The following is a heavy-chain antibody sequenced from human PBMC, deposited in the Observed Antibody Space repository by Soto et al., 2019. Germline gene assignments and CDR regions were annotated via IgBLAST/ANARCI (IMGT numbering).Heavy chain of an antibody. J-gene: IGHJ3*02. V-gene: IGHV1-69*13. CDR3: AREETYGSGTRGAFDI. D-gene: IGHD3-10*01. Sequence: SVKVSCKASGCTFSSYAISWVRQAPGQGLEWMGGIIPIFGTANYAQKFQGRVTITADESTSTAYMELSSLRSEDTAVYYCAREETYGSGTRGAFDIWGQGTMVTVSS. CDR1: GCTFSSYA. CDR2: IIPIFGTA.